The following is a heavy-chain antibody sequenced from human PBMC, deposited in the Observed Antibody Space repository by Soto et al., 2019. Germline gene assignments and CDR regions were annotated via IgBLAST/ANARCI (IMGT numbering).Heavy chain of an antibody. J-gene: IGHJ6*02. Sequence: QAXGSLRLSCSAAGVTLSSYAMTWVRQTPGKGLDWVSGISGSGGGTYYADSVKGRFTISRDSSKSTLYLQMNGLRAGDTAVYYCAKVSLGATTITDYYYYGMDVWGQGTTVTVSS. CDR2: ISGSGGGT. CDR3: AKVSLGATTITDYYYYGMDV. V-gene: IGHV3-23*01. D-gene: IGHD1-26*01. CDR1: GVTLSSYA.